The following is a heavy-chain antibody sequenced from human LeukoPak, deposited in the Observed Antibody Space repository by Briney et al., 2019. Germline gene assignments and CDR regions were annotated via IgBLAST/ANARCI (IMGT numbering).Heavy chain of an antibody. J-gene: IGHJ4*02. D-gene: IGHD5-18*01. CDR2: ISPYNGNT. CDR3: ARDRVFVDTAIVSPVQYFDY. CDR1: GYTFTNYA. Sequence: ASVKVSCKTSGYTFTNYAISWVRQAPGQGLEWMGSISPYNGNTNYAQKLQGRVTMTTATSTSTAYMELRSLRADDTAVYYCARDRVFVDTAIVSPVQYFDYWGQGTLVTVSS. V-gene: IGHV1-18*01.